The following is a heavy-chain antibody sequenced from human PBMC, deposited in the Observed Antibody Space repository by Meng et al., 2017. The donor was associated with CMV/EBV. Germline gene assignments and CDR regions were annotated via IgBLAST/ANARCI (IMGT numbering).Heavy chain of an antibody. CDR3: ARHTHYAGNPPGTHNA. V-gene: IGHV3-21*04. Sequence: GESLKISCAASGFTFSSYSMNWVRQAPGKGLEWVSSISSSGTYIYYADSVKGRFTISRDNAQNSLYLQMNSLRAEDTAIYYCARHTHYAGNPPGTHNAWGQGTLVTVSS. D-gene: IGHD4-23*01. CDR1: GFTFSSYS. CDR2: ISSSGTYI. J-gene: IGHJ4*02.